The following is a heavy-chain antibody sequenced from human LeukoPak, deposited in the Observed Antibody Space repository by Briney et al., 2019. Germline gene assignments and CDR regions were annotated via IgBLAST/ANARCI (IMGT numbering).Heavy chain of an antibody. CDR2: IYYSGST. CDR1: GGSISSGGYY. J-gene: IGHJ4*02. D-gene: IGHD3-10*01. V-gene: IGHV4-31*03. CDR3: ARVVIRGLIGDY. Sequence: SETLSLTCTVSGGSISSGGYYWSWIRQHPGKGLEWIGYIYYSGSTYYNPSLKSRVTISVDTSKNQFSLKLSSVTAADTAVYYCARVVIRGLIGDYWGQGTLVTVSS.